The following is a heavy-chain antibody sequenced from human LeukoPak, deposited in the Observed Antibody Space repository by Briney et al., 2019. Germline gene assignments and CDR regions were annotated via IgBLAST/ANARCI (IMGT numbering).Heavy chain of an antibody. J-gene: IGHJ4*02. Sequence: TGGSLRLSCAGSGFNFQYAWMTWVRQAPGKGLEWVGRIKSKRDGETTDYAALVKSRFSISRDDSKNTVYLQMNSVRTEDTAVYYCTSLVGSPTYRGQGTLVTVSS. CDR2: IKSKRDGETT. CDR3: TSLVGSPTY. D-gene: IGHD1-26*01. V-gene: IGHV3-15*01. CDR1: GFNFQYAW.